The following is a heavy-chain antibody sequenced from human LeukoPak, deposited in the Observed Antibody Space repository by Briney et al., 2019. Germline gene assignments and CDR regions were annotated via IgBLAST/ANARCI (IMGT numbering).Heavy chain of an antibody. D-gene: IGHD1-26*01. CDR1: EYTFTGYY. CDR3: ARESGSYHGNDY. V-gene: IGHV1-2*06. CDR2: INPNNGGT. Sequence: ASVKVSCKASEYTFTGYYMHWVRQVPGQGLEWMGRINPNNGGTNCAQKFQGRVTMTGDTSISTAYMELSSLRSDDTAVYYCARESGSYHGNDYWGQGTLVTVSS. J-gene: IGHJ4*02.